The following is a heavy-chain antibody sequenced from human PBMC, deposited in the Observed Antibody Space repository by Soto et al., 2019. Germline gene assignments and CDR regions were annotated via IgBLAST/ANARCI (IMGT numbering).Heavy chain of an antibody. CDR2: VYYSGSA. D-gene: IGHD4-17*01. Sequence: SETLSLTCTVSGVYISSSSYYWGLIGQPPGKGQEWIGSVYYSGSAYYNPSLKSVVTIPVDTSNNQVSLQLSSLTAADTAVNKCARHVYPGDYECEVAWYYYYGMDVWGRGTTVTVSS. V-gene: IGHV4-39*01. CDR3: ARHVYPGDYECEVAWYYYYGMDV. J-gene: IGHJ6*02. CDR1: GVYISSSSYY.